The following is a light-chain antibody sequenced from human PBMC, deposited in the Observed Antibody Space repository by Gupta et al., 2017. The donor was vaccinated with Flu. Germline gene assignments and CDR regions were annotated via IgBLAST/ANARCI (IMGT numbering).Light chain of an antibody. V-gene: IGKV3-20*01. CDR1: QSVSSSY. CDR2: GAS. Sequence: EIVLTQSPGTLSLSPRERATLSCRASQSVSSSYLAWYQQKPGQAPRLLIYGASSRPTGIPDRFSGSGSGTDFTLTISRLEPEDFAVYYCQQYGSSPTFGPGTKVDIK. J-gene: IGKJ3*01. CDR3: QQYGSSPT.